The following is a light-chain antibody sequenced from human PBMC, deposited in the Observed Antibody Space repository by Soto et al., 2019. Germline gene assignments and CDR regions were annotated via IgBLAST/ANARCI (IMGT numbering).Light chain of an antibody. J-gene: IGKJ1*01. V-gene: IGKV3-20*01. CDR3: QQYGSASKWT. CDR2: GAS. CDR1: QRVNSAL. Sequence: IVLTQSPGTLSVSPGERATLSCRASQRVNSALISWYQQKHGQAPSLLIYGASGRATGIPDRFSGSGSVTDLTLTISRLETEDCAVYYCQQYGSASKWTFGQGTKVEIK.